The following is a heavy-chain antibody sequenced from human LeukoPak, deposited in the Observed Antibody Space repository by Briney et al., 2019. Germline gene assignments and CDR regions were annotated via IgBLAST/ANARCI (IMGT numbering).Heavy chain of an antibody. D-gene: IGHD2-2*02. CDR1: GGTFSSYT. Sequence: SVKVSCKASGGTFSSYTISWVRQAPGQGLEWMGRIIPILGIANYAQKFQGRVTITADKSTSTACMELSSLRSEDTAVYYCARDYCSSTRCYINFDYWGQGTLVTVSS. CDR2: IIPILGIA. CDR3: ARDYCSSTRCYINFDY. J-gene: IGHJ4*02. V-gene: IGHV1-69*04.